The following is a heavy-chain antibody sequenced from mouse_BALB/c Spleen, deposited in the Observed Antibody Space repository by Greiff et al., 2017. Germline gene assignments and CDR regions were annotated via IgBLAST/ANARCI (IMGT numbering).Heavy chain of an antibody. Sequence: VQLQQSGAELVRPGVSVKISCKGSGYTFTDYAMHWVKQSHAKSLEWIGVISTYYGDASYNQKFKGKATMTVDKSSSTAYMELARLTSEDSAIYYCARPYGSSPAWFAYWGQGTLVTVSA. CDR2: ISTYYGDA. CDR1: GYTFTDYA. J-gene: IGHJ3*01. CDR3: ARPYGSSPAWFAY. V-gene: IGHV1S137*01. D-gene: IGHD1-1*01.